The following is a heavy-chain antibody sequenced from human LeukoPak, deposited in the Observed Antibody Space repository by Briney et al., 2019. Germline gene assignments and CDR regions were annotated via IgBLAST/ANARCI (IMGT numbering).Heavy chain of an antibody. D-gene: IGHD3-10*01. CDR2: IYPGDSYT. V-gene: IGHV5-51*01. CDR3: ARRSGSDALDI. Sequence: GESLKISCKGSGYRFTSYWIAWVGQMPGKGLEWMGVIYPGDSYTTYSPSFQGQVTISADKSISTAYLQWRSLKASDTAMYYCARRSGSDALDIWGQGTMVTVSS. CDR1: GYRFTSYW. J-gene: IGHJ3*02.